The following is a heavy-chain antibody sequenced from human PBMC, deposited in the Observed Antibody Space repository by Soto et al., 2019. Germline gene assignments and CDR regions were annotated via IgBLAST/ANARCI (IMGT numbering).Heavy chain of an antibody. CDR2: LSGSADST. V-gene: IGHV3-23*01. CDR1: GFTFSSYA. CDR3: ASIAARGV. D-gene: IGHD6-6*01. J-gene: IGHJ6*02. Sequence: GGSLRLSCAASGFTFSSYAMTWVRQAQGKGLEWISSLSGSADSTYYADSVKGRFTISRDNSKNTVFLQMDSLRAEDTAVYYCASIAARGVWGQGTTVTVSS.